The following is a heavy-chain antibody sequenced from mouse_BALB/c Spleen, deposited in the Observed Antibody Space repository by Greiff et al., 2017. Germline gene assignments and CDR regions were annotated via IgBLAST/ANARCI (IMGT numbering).Heavy chain of an antibody. CDR3: ARGYYDCPWFAY. V-gene: IGHV5-6*01. CDR1: GFTFSSYG. CDR2: ISSGGSYI. D-gene: IGHD2-4*01. J-gene: IGHJ3*01. Sequence: EVMLVESGGDLVKPGGSLKLSCAASGFTFSSYGMSWVRQTPDKRLEWVATISSGGSYIYYPVSVKGRFTISRDNAKNTLYLQMSSLKSEDTAMYYCARGYYDCPWFAYWGQGTLVTVSA.